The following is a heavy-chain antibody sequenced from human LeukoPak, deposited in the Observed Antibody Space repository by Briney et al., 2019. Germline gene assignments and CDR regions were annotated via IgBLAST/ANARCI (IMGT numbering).Heavy chain of an antibody. J-gene: IGHJ4*02. Sequence: PSETLSLTCPVSGGSISSYYWSWIRQPPGKGLEWIGYIYYSGSANYNPSLKSRVTISIDTSKNQFSLKLSSVTAADTDVYYCAKSSGSYYNVDFDYWGQGTLVTVSS. V-gene: IGHV4-59*01. CDR2: IYYSGSA. CDR3: AKSSGSYYNVDFDY. D-gene: IGHD3-10*01. CDR1: GGSISSYY.